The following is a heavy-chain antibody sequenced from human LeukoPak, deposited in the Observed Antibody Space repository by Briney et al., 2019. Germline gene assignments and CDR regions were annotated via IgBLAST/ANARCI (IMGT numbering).Heavy chain of an antibody. D-gene: IGHD3-22*01. CDR3: ARDVNYYDSSGYPLP. Sequence: PSETLSLTCTVSGGSISSRGYYWSWIRQPPGKGLEWIGSIYYSGSTYYNPSLKSRVTISVDTSKNQFSLKLSSVTAADTAVYYCARDVNYYDSSGYPLPWGQGTLVTVSS. J-gene: IGHJ5*02. CDR1: GGSISSRGYY. CDR2: IYYSGST. V-gene: IGHV4-39*02.